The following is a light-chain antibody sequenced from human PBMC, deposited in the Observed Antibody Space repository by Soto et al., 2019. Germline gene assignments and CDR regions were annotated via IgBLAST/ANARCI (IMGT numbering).Light chain of an antibody. V-gene: IGKV1-8*01. CDR3: QRYYSYPL. J-gene: IGKJ4*01. Sequence: AIRMTQSPSSLSASTGDRVTITCRASQGVSSYLAWYQQKPGKAPKLLIYAASTLQSGVPSRFSGSGSGTDFTLSSSYLEAEDFATYYCQRYYSYPLFGGGTKVEIK. CDR2: AAS. CDR1: QGVSSY.